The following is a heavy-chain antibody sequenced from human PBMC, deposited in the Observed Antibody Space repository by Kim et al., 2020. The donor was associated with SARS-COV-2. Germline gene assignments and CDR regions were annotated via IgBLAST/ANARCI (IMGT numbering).Heavy chain of an antibody. CDR1: GYTFTSYG. J-gene: IGHJ6*02. Sequence: ASVKVSCKASGYTFTSYGISWVRQAPGQGLEWMGWISAYNGNTNYAQKLQGRVTMTTDTSTSTAYMELRSLRSDDTAVYYCARTVPAAINYYYYGMDVWGQGTTVTVSS. CDR2: ISAYNGNT. V-gene: IGHV1-18*04. CDR3: ARTVPAAINYYYYGMDV. D-gene: IGHD2-2*01.